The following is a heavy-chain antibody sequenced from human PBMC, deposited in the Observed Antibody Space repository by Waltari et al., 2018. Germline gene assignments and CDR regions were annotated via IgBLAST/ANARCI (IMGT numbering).Heavy chain of an antibody. Sequence: QVQLQQWGAGLLKPSETLSLTCAVYGGSFSGYYWSWIRQPPGKGLEWIGEINHSGSTNYNPSLKSRVTISVDTSKNQFSLKLSSVTAADTAVYYCASSLTTVTYFDYWGQGTLVTVSS. CDR1: GGSFSGYY. J-gene: IGHJ4*02. D-gene: IGHD4-17*01. CDR2: INHSGST. V-gene: IGHV4-34*01. CDR3: ASSLTTVTYFDY.